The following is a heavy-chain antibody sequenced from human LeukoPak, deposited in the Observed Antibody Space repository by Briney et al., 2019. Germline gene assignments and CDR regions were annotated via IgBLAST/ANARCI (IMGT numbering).Heavy chain of an antibody. CDR3: ARAGSGWYVLPFDY. D-gene: IGHD6-19*01. V-gene: IGHV4-34*01. CDR1: GGSFSGYY. Sequence: SETLSLTCAVYGGSFSGYYWSWIRQPPGKGLEWIGEINHSGSTNYNPSLKSRVTISVDTSKNQFSLKLSSVTAADTAVYYCARAGSGWYVLPFDYWGQGTLVTVSP. J-gene: IGHJ4*02. CDR2: INHSGST.